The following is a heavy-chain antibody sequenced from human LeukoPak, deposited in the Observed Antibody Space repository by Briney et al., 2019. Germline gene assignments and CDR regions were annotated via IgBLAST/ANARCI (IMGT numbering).Heavy chain of an antibody. CDR2: ISGSGGST. CDR1: GFTFSSYA. Sequence: GGSLRLSCAASGFTFSSYAMSWVRQAPGKGLEWVSAISGSGGSTYYADSVKGRFTISRDNSKNTLYLQMNSLRAEDTAVYYCAKDSTDYYDSSGYYSTGEYFDYWGQGTLVTVSS. J-gene: IGHJ4*02. D-gene: IGHD3-22*01. V-gene: IGHV3-23*01. CDR3: AKDSTDYYDSSGYYSTGEYFDY.